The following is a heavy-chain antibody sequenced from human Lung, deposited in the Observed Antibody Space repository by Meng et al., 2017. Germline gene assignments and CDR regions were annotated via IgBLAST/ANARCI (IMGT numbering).Heavy chain of an antibody. V-gene: IGHV4-34*01. D-gene: IGHD4-11*01. CDR2: INHSGST. J-gene: IGHJ4*02. CDR3: ARGPTTMAHDFDY. Sequence: QVQLQEWGRGLLKPSDTLSLTCVVSGGSFSDYYWSWIRQPPGKGLEWIGEINHSGSTNYNPSLESRATISVDTSQNNLSLKLSSVTAADSAVYYCARGPTTMAHDFDYWGQGTLVTVSS. CDR1: GGSFSDYY.